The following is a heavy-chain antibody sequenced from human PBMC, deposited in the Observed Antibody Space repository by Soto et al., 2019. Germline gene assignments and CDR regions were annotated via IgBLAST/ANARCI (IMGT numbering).Heavy chain of an antibody. CDR2: MYSGGTAT. CDR3: ARGVPVGAIGRFYFDS. V-gene: IGHV3-53*01. J-gene: IGHJ4*02. CDR1: GFTVSNNY. D-gene: IGHD1-26*01. Sequence: EVQLVGSGGGLIQPGGSLRLSCAASGFTVSNNYMTWVRQAPGKGLEWVSVMYSGGTATSYADSVKGRFTVSRDNSKNTVSLQLDSLKADDTAVYYCARGVPVGAIGRFYFDSWGQGTLVTVSS.